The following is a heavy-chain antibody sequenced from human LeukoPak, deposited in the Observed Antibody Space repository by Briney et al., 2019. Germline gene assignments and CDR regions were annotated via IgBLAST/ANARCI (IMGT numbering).Heavy chain of an antibody. CDR3: ARTRSPSPRITMVRATTTYYGMDV. V-gene: IGHV1-8*01. CDR2: MNPNSGNT. J-gene: IGHJ6*02. CDR1: GYTFTSYD. D-gene: IGHD3-10*01. Sequence: ASVKVSCKASGYTFTSYDINWVRQATGQGLEWMGWMNPNSGNTGYAQKFQGRVTMTRNTSISTAYMELSSLRSEDTAVYYCARTRSPSPRITMVRATTTYYGMDVWGQGTTVTVSS.